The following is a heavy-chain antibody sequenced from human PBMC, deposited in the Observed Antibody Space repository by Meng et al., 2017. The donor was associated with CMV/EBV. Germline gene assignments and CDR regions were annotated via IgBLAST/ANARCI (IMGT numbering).Heavy chain of an antibody. D-gene: IGHD3-10*01. CDR3: ARVSGSWFDP. CDR1: GGSISSYY. CDR2: IYYSGST. V-gene: IGHV4-59*01. Sequence: GSLRLSCTVSGGSISSYYWSWIRQPPGKGLEWIGYIYYSGSTNYNPSLKSRVTISVDTSKNQFSLKLSSVTAADTAVYYCARVSGSWFDPWGRGTLVTVSS. J-gene: IGHJ5*02.